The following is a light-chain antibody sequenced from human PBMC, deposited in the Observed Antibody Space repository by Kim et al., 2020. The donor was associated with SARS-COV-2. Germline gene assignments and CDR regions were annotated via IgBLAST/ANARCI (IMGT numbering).Light chain of an antibody. V-gene: IGKV3-20*01. CDR2: GAS. J-gene: IGKJ1*01. CDR3: HQYGSSPAGT. CDR1: QSVASDY. Sequence: SGERASRACRASQSVASDYLAWYQRRPGQPPRRLIYGASSTATGSADRFRGSESGTDFTLTIRRLEPEDGAVYYCHQYGSSPAGTFGQGTKVDIK.